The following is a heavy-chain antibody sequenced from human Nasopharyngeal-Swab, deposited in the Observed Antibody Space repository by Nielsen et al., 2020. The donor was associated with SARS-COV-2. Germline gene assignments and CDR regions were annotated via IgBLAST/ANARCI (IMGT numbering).Heavy chain of an antibody. CDR1: GDSVSSSSAA. Sequence: SQTLSLTCAISGDSVSSSSAAWNWLRQSPSRGLEWLGRTYYRSKWYNDYAVSVKSRITINPDTSKNQFSLHLNSVTPEDTAVYYCARARGAYGDYYYYYDTDVWGKGTTVTVSS. D-gene: IGHD4-17*01. CDR2: TYYRSKWYN. V-gene: IGHV6-1*01. J-gene: IGHJ6*03. CDR3: ARARGAYGDYYYYYDTDV.